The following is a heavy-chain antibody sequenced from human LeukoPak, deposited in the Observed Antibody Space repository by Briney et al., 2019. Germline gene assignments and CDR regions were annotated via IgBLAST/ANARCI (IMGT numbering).Heavy chain of an antibody. V-gene: IGHV1-2*04. Sequence: ASVKVSCKASGYTFTGYYMHWVRQAPGQGLERMGWVNPNSGGTNYAQKFQGWVTMTRDTPISTAYMELSRLRSDDTAVYYCARGGLDTPIPFDYWGQGTLVTVSS. J-gene: IGHJ4*02. D-gene: IGHD6-19*01. CDR1: GYTFTGYY. CDR2: VNPNSGGT. CDR3: ARGGLDTPIPFDY.